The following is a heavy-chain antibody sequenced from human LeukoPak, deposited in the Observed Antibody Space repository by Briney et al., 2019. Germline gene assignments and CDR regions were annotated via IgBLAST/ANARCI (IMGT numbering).Heavy chain of an antibody. V-gene: IGHV3-73*01. CDR2: IRRKVHRHAT. Sequence: GGSLGLSCATSGSTFTGSPLHWVRQASGKGLEWVGRIRRKVHRHATAYAASVKGRFTVSRVDSKNMAYLQMNSLKTEDTATYYCTRRHYGDYVVDNWGQGPRVTVSS. D-gene: IGHD4-17*01. CDR1: GSTFTGSP. CDR3: TRRHYGDYVVDN. J-gene: IGHJ4*02.